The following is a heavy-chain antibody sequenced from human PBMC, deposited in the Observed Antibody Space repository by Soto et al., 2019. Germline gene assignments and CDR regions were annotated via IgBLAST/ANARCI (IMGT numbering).Heavy chain of an antibody. CDR1: GFTFSSYA. V-gene: IGHV3-23*01. J-gene: IGHJ6*02. CDR3: AKYGSPRTEYYYCGMDV. CDR2: ISGSGDYT. Sequence: GGSLRLSCAASGFTFSSYAMSWVRQAPGKGLEWISVISGSGDYTYYVDSVKGRFIISRDNSENTLHLEMNSLRAEDTAVYYCAKYGSPRTEYYYCGMDVWGQGTTVTVSS. D-gene: IGHD6-13*01.